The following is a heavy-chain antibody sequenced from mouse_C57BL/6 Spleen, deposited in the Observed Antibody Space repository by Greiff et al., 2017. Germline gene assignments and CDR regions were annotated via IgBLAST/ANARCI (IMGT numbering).Heavy chain of an antibody. CDR2: IDPSDSYT. CDR3: ARDDGPFAD. Sequence: VQLQQPGAELVMPGASVKLSCKASGYTFTSYWMHWVKQRPGQGLEWIGEIDPSDSYTNYNQKFKGKSTLTVDKSSSTAYMQLSSLTSEDSAVYYCARDDGPFADWGQGTLVTVSA. CDR1: GYTFTSYW. V-gene: IGHV1-69*01. D-gene: IGHD2-3*01. J-gene: IGHJ3*01.